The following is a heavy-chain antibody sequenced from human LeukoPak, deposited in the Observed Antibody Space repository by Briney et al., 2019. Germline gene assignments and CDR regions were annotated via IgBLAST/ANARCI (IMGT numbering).Heavy chain of an antibody. CDR1: GFTFSSYG. Sequence: GGSLRLSCAASGFTFSSYGMSWVRQAPGKGLEWVSAISGSGGSTYYADSVKGRFTISRDNSKNTVHLHMNSLSAEDTAVYYCAKWTGNSVNFDYWGQGTLVTVSS. D-gene: IGHD3/OR15-3a*01. V-gene: IGHV3-23*01. CDR2: ISGSGGST. J-gene: IGHJ4*02. CDR3: AKWTGNSVNFDY.